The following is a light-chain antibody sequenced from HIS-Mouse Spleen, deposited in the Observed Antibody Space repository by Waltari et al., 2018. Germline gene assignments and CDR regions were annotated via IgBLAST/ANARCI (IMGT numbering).Light chain of an antibody. Sequence: QSALTQPASVSGSPGQSITISCPGTSSDVGSYNLVSWYQQHPGKAPKLMIYEGSKRPSGVSNRFSGSKSGNTASLTISGFQAEDEADYYCCSYAGSSTYVFGTGTKVTVL. CDR1: SSDVGSYNL. CDR2: EGS. CDR3: CSYAGSSTYV. J-gene: IGLJ1*01. V-gene: IGLV2-23*01.